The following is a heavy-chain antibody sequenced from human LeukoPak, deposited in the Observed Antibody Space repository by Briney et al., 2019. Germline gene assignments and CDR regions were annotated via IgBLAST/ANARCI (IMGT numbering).Heavy chain of an antibody. CDR3: ARDPPLYYGSGSYSQY. J-gene: IGHJ4*02. V-gene: IGHV4-4*07. CDR2: IYTSGST. CDR1: GGSISSYY. D-gene: IGHD3-10*01. Sequence: SETLSLTCTVSGGSISSYYWSWIRQPAGKGLEWIGRIYTSGSTNYNPSLKSRVTMSVDTSKNQFSLKLSSVTAADTAVYYCARDPPLYYGSGSYSQYWGQGTLVTVSS.